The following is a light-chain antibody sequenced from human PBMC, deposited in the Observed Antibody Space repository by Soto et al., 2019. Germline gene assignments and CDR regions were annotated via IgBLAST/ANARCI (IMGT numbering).Light chain of an antibody. CDR3: SSYTDSTNYV. Sequence: QSVLTQPASVSGSPGQSITISCTGTSSDVGTRNFVSWYQQHPGKAPKLMIYQVTNRPSGVSKRFSGSKSGNTASLTISGLQAEDEADYYCSSYTDSTNYVFGTGTKVTVL. CDR1: SSDVGTRNF. V-gene: IGLV2-14*01. CDR2: QVT. J-gene: IGLJ1*01.